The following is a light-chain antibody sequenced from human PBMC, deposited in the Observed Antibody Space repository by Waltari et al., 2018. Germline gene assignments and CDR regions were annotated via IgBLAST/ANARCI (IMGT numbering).Light chain of an antibody. Sequence: QSVLTQPPSVSGAPGQRVTISCTGSGSNIGAGYDVPWYQQLPRAAPKLLIYGSTRRPLGVPAGFFGSTSGPSASLAITGLQAEDEADYYCQSYDTSLSVVFGGGTKLTVL. CDR1: GSNIGAGYD. V-gene: IGLV1-40*01. J-gene: IGLJ3*02. CDR2: GST. CDR3: QSYDTSLSVV.